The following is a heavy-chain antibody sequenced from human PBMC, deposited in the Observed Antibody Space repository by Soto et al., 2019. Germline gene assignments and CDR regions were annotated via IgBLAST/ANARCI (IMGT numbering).Heavy chain of an antibody. D-gene: IGHD3-9*01. CDR2: FDPEDGET. CDR3: ATHTPAQDVYYDIFPHYSGMDV. V-gene: IGHV1-24*01. CDR1: GYTLTELS. Sequence: QVQLVQSGAEVKKPGASVKVSCKVSGYTLTELSMHWVRQAPGKGLEWMGGFDPEDGETIYAQKFQGRVTMTEDSSTDTAYMELSSLRSEDTAMYYCATHTPAQDVYYDIFPHYSGMDVWGQETTVTVSS. J-gene: IGHJ6*02.